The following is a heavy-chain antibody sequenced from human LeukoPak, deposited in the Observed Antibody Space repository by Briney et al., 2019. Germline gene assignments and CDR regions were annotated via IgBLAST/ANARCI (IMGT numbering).Heavy chain of an antibody. CDR3: AKDSPYYYDSSGYYDY. V-gene: IGHV3-23*01. CDR1: GFTFTSYS. CDR2: ISGSGGST. Sequence: PGGSLRLSCAASGFTFTSYSMNWVRQAPGKGLEWVSTISGSGGSTYYADSVKGRFTISRDNSKNTLYLQMNSLRAEDTAVYYCAKDSPYYYDSSGYYDYWGQGTLVTVSS. D-gene: IGHD3-22*01. J-gene: IGHJ4*02.